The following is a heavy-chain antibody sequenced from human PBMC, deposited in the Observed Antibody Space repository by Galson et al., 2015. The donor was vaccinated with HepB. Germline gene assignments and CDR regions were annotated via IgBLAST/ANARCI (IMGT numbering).Heavy chain of an antibody. CDR2: VWYDGSNK. Sequence: SLRLSCAASGFTFSNYGMHWVRQAPGKGLEWVAVVWYDGSNKYYADSVRGRFTISRDNSKNTLYLQMNSLSADDTAVYYCARVKSGAAQGSFDIWGQGTIVTVSS. J-gene: IGHJ3*02. CDR3: ARVKSGAAQGSFDI. CDR1: GFTFSNYG. D-gene: IGHD6-25*01. V-gene: IGHV3-33*01.